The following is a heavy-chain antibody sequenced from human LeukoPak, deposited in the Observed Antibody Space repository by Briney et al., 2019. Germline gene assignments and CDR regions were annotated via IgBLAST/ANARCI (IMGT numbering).Heavy chain of an antibody. V-gene: IGHV3-21*01. CDR2: ISSSSSYI. CDR1: GFTFSSYS. J-gene: IGHJ4*02. Sequence: PGGSLRLSCAASGFTFSSYSMNWVRQAPGKGLEWVSSISSSSSYIYYADSVKGQFTISRDNAKNSLYLQMNSLRAEDTAVYYCASDARITIFGVVISGGYWGQGTLVTVSS. D-gene: IGHD3-3*01. CDR3: ASDARITIFGVVISGGY.